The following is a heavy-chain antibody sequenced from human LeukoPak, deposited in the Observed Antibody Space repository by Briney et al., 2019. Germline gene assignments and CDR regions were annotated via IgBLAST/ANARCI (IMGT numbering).Heavy chain of an antibody. D-gene: IGHD5-18*01. CDR3: ARVSMGDVDTGYSDY. V-gene: IGHV1-2*02. J-gene: IGHJ4*01. Sequence: EASVKVSCKASGYTFTGYYMHWVRQAPGQGLEWMGWINPNSGGTNYAQKFQGRVTMTRDTSISTAYMELSRLRSDDTAVYYCARVSMGDVDTGYSDYWGHGTLVTVSS. CDR2: INPNSGGT. CDR1: GYTFTGYY.